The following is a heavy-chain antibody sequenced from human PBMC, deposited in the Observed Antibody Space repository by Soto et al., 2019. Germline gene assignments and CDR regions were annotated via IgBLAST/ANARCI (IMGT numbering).Heavy chain of an antibody. V-gene: IGHV3-48*01. J-gene: IGHJ4*02. CDR1: GFTFSDNT. Sequence: GGSLRLSCAASGFTFSDNTFNWVRQAPGKGLEWVSYIGTNPSTIYYADSVKGRFTISRDNAKNSLFLQMNSLRAEDTALYNCVITSRQSSSPYWGQGTMVTVSS. CDR2: IGTNPSTI. CDR3: VITSRQSSSPY. D-gene: IGHD6-13*01.